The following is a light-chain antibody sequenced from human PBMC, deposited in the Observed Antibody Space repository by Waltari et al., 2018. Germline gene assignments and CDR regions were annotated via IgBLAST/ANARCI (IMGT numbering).Light chain of an antibody. CDR1: SSNIGAGYD. J-gene: IGLJ2*01. V-gene: IGLV1-40*01. CDR2: GNG. CDR3: QSYDSSLSGSV. Sequence: QSVLTQPPSVSGAPGQRVTISCTGSSSNIGAGYDVHWYQQLPGTAPKLLIYGNGNRPSGVPDRFSGSKSGSSASLAITGLQAEDEAYYYCQSYDSSLSGSVFGGGTKLTVL.